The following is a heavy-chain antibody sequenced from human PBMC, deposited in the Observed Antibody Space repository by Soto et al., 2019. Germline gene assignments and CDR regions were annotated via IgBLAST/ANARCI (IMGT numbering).Heavy chain of an antibody. CDR1: GFTLSDYW. V-gene: IGHV3-74*01. Sequence: EVQLVESGGGLVQPGGSLRLSCAASGFTLSDYWMHWVRQVPGTGLVWVSSISNDGSGTSYADFVKGRFTISKDDAKNTVYLQRNSLRAEDTAVYYCATLQLAGPDYWGQGTLVTVSS. J-gene: IGHJ4*02. CDR3: ATLQLAGPDY. D-gene: IGHD6-19*01. CDR2: ISNDGSGT.